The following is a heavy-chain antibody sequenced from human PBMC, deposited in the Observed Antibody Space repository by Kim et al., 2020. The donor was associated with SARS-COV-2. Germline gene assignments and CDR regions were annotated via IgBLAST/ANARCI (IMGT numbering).Heavy chain of an antibody. D-gene: IGHD3-10*01. Sequence: GGSLRLSCAASGFTFSSYWMSWVRQAPGKGLEWVANIKQDGSEKYYVDSVKGRFTISRDNAKNSLYLQMNSLRAEDTAVYYCAREERVILWFGELFWFDPWGQGTLVTVSS. CDR3: AREERVILWFGELFWFDP. CDR2: IKQDGSEK. J-gene: IGHJ5*02. CDR1: GFTFSSYW. V-gene: IGHV3-7*01.